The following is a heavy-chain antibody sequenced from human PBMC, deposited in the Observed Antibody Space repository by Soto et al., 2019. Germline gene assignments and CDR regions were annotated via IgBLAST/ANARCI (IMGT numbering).Heavy chain of an antibody. D-gene: IGHD3-10*01. CDR1: GGSITSGDYH. Sequence: PSETLSLTCTVPGGSITSGDYHWSWIRQHPGKGLEWIGYIYHSGSTNYNPSLKSRVTISVDTSKNQFSLKLGSVTAADTAVYYCARSINPWGQGTLVTVSS. CDR2: IYHSGST. V-gene: IGHV4-31*03. J-gene: IGHJ5*02. CDR3: ARSINP.